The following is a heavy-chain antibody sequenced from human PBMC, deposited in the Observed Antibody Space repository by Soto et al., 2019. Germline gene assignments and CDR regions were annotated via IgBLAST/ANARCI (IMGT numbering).Heavy chain of an antibody. J-gene: IGHJ4*02. D-gene: IGHD3-9*01. CDR2: IYWDDSK. CDR3: AHKGPEDWPLDY. CDR1: GFSLSTSGVG. Sequence: QITLKESGPTLVRPTQTLTLTCAFSGFSLSTSGVGVGWIRQPPGKALEWLAVIYWDDSKHYSPSLRSRLTIAKDPSKNPVVLTMTNMDPMDPGTYYCAHKGPEDWPLDYWGQGTLVTVSS. V-gene: IGHV2-5*02.